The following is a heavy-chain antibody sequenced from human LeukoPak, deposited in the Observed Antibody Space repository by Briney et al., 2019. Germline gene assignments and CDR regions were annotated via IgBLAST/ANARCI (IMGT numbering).Heavy chain of an antibody. J-gene: IGHJ3*02. CDR1: SGSINIYY. CDR2: VNYSGST. V-gene: IGHV4-59*01. D-gene: IGHD4-23*01. CDR3: ARVASRTTVVIPYAFDI. Sequence: SETLSLTCTVASGSINIYYWSWIRQPPGKRLEWSGFVNYSGSTNYKSSLKSRATISVDTSKNQFSLKLSSVTAADTAVYYCARVASRTTVVIPYAFDIWGQGTMVTVSS.